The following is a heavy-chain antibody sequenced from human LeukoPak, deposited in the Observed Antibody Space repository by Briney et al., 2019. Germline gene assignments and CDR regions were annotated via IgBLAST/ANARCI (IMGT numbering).Heavy chain of an antibody. CDR3: ARGCSVAAAGTCYFDY. D-gene: IGHD6-13*01. Sequence: SETLSLTCAVYGGSFSGYYWSWIRQPPGKGLEWIGEINHSGSTNYNPCLKSRVTISLDTSKNQFSLTLTSATAADTAVYYCARGCSVAAAGTCYFDYWGQGTLVTVSS. V-gene: IGHV4-34*01. CDR2: INHSGST. J-gene: IGHJ4*02. CDR1: GGSFSGYY.